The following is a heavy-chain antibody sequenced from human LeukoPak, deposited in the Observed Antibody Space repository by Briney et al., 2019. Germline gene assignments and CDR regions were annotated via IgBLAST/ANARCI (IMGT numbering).Heavy chain of an antibody. J-gene: IGHJ4*02. D-gene: IGHD6-13*01. CDR1: EFIFSTYT. CDR2: ISNDGSSK. Sequence: GGSLRLSCAASEFIFSTYTMHWVRQAPGKGLEWVAIISNDGSSKYYADSVKGRFTISRDNAKNSLYLQMNSLRAEDTAVYYCAREDGRIAAAGMSYYFDYWGQGTLVTVSS. V-gene: IGHV3-30*04. CDR3: AREDGRIAAAGMSYYFDY.